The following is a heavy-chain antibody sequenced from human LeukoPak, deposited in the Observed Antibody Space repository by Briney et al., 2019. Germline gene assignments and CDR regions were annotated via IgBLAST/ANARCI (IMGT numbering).Heavy chain of an antibody. CDR1: GYPFTNHF. D-gene: IGHD5-18*01. V-gene: IGHV1-46*01. CDR2: INPNNTRT. CDR3: ARVPLSSIGIQLLHFDF. J-gene: IGHJ4*02. Sequence: ASVKVSCKASGYPFTNHFIHWVRQAPGQAFEWMGIINPNNTRTTYAQNFQGRATLTRDMSTSTMFMELRSLRSEDTAVYYCARVPLSSIGIQLLHFDFWGQGTLVTVSS.